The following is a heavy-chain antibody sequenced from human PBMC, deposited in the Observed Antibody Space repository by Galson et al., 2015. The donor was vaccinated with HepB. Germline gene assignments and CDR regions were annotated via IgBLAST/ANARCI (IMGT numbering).Heavy chain of an antibody. D-gene: IGHD3-16*01. V-gene: IGHV3-7*01. CDR1: GFTFSSNW. J-gene: IGHJ4*02. CDR2: TKHDGSEK. Sequence: SLRLSCAASGFTFSSNWMSWVRQAPGKGLEWVANTKHDGSEKYYVDSVKGRFTISRDNAKNSLYLQMNSLRTEDTAVYYCANRRGDYWGQGTVVTVSS. CDR3: ANRRGDY.